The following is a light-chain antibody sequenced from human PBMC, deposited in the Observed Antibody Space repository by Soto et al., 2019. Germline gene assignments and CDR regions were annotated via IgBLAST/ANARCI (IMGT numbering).Light chain of an antibody. J-gene: IGLJ1*01. CDR1: SSNIGAHFE. V-gene: IGLV1-40*01. CDR3: QSYDSSLSSYV. Sequence: QSVLTQPPSVSGAPGQRVTISCTGSSSNIGAHFEVHWYQQIPGTAPKLLIYGNSNRPSGVPDRFSGSKSGTSVTLAITGLQDEDEADYYCQSYDSSLSSYVFGTGTKLTVL. CDR2: GNS.